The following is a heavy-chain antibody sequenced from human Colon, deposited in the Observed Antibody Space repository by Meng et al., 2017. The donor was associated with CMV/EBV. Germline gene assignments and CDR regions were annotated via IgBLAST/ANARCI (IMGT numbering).Heavy chain of an antibody. CDR2: IDMSGTTI. J-gene: IGHJ4*02. Sequence: GSLRLSCVASGFTFSDYYMTWIRQAPGERLEWISYIDMSGTTIFYADSVKGRFTTSRDNAKRSLYLDMTSLRDDDTAVYYCVRRARGTLFDHWGQGALVTVSS. CDR1: GFTFSDYY. V-gene: IGHV3-11*04. D-gene: IGHD6-25*01. CDR3: VRRARGTLFDH.